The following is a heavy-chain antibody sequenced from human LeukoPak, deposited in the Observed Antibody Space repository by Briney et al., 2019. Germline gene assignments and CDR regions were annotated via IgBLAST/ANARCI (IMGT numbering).Heavy chain of an antibody. CDR2: ISWSSGSI. D-gene: IGHD3-10*01. Sequence: GGSLRLSCAASGFTFDDYAMHWVRQAPGKGLEWVSGISWSSGSIGYADSVKGRFTISRDNAKNSLYLQMNSLRAEDTALYYCAKGRYYYGSGSLANDWFDPWGQGTLVTVSS. CDR3: AKGRYYYGSGSLANDWFDP. CDR1: GFTFDDYA. V-gene: IGHV3-9*01. J-gene: IGHJ5*02.